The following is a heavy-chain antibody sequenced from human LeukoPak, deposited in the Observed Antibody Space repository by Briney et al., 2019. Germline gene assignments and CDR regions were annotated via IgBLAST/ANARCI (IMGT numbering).Heavy chain of an antibody. CDR3: ARARIAVADLGAFDI. CDR1: GGTFSRYA. Sequence: SVKVSCKASGGTFSRYAISWVRQAPGQGLEWMGGIIPIFGTANYAQKFQGRVTITTDESTSTAYMELSSLRSEDTAVYYCARARIAVADLGAFDIWGQGTMVTVSS. CDR2: IIPIFGTA. D-gene: IGHD6-19*01. V-gene: IGHV1-69*05. J-gene: IGHJ3*02.